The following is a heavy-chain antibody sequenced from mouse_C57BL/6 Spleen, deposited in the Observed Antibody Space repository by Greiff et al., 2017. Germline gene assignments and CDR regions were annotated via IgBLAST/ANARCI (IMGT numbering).Heavy chain of an antibody. V-gene: IGHV1-42*01. CDR3: AREGRRDWYFDV. CDR2: INPSTGGT. J-gene: IGHJ1*03. Sequence: EVQLQQSGPELVKPGASVKISCKASGYSFTGYYMNWVKQSPEKSLEWIGEINPSTGGTTYNQKFKAKATLTVDKYSSTAYMQLKSLTSEDSAVYYCAREGRRDWYFDVWGTGTTVTVSS. D-gene: IGHD2-14*01. CDR1: GYSFTGYY.